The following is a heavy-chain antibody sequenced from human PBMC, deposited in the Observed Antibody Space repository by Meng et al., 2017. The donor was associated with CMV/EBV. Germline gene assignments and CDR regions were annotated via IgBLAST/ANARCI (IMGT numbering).Heavy chain of an antibody. CDR3: AKDKWRHIVVVPGFDY. J-gene: IGHJ4*02. V-gene: IGHV3-9*01. D-gene: IGHD2-2*01. CDR2: ISWNNGSI. CDR1: GFTFDDYA. Sequence: GGSLRLSCAASGFTFDDYAMHWVRQAPGKGLEWVSSISWNNGSIGYADSVKGRFTISRDNAKNSLYLQMNSLRAEDTALYYCAKDKWRHIVVVPGFDYWGQGTLVTVSS.